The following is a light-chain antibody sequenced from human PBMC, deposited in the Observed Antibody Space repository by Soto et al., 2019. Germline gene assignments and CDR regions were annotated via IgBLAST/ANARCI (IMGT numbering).Light chain of an antibody. V-gene: IGLV1-44*01. Sequence: QSVLTQPPSASGTPGQRLTISCSGSRSNIGSNTIHWYQQLPGTAPKLLIYNGNQRPSGVPDRFSASKSGTSASLAISGLQSEDEANYYCGTWDDSLNGVVFGGWTKLTVL. CDR1: RSNIGSNT. J-gene: IGLJ2*01. CDR3: GTWDDSLNGVV. CDR2: NGN.